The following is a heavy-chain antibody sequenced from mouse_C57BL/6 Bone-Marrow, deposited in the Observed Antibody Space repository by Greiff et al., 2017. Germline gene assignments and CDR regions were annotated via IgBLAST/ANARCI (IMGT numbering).Heavy chain of an antibody. V-gene: IGHV1-69*01. CDR2: IDPSDSYT. CDR3: ARGDRYFDV. J-gene: IGHJ1*03. CDR1: GYTFTSYW. Sequence: QVQLQQPGAELVMPGASVKLSCKASGYTFTSYWMHWVKQRPGQGLEWIGEIDPSDSYTNYNQKFKGKSTLTVDKSASTAFMQLSSLTSEDSAVYCWARGDRYFDVWGTGTTVTVAS.